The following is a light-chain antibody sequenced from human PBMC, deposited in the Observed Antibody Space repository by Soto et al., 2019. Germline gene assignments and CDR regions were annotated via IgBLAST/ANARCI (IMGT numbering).Light chain of an antibody. CDR3: QQYGSAPAWT. Sequence: EIVLTQSPGTLSLSPGERATLSCRASQSISSSYLAWYQQKPGQAPMLLIYGASKRATGIPDRFSGSGSGTDFTLTISRLESEDLAVYYCQQYGSAPAWTFGQGPKVEIK. J-gene: IGKJ1*01. CDR2: GAS. V-gene: IGKV3-20*01. CDR1: QSISSSY.